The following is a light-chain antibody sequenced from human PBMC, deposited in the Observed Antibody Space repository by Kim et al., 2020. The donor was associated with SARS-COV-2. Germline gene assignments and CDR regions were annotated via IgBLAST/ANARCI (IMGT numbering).Light chain of an antibody. CDR3: QTWGTGWV. CDR1: MGQSSKA. J-gene: IGLJ3*02. CDR2: VNSDGGH. V-gene: IGLV4-69*01. Sequence: GASSKLPGPLGMGQSSKAIAGNRRQPEKALRNLMKVNSDGGHPKGDGIPDRFSGSSSGAERYLTISSLQSEDETDYYCQTWGTGWVFGGGTQLTVL.